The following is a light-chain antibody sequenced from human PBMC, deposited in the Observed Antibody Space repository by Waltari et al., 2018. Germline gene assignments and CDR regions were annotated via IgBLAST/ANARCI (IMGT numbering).Light chain of an antibody. CDR1: KLGGKY. CDR3: QAWDSSTAV. V-gene: IGLV3-1*01. CDR2: QDS. J-gene: IGLJ7*01. Sequence: SYELTQPPSGSVSPGHNASITRSGDKLGGKYACWYQQKTGQSPGLVIYQDSKRPSGIPERFSGSNSGNTATLTISGTQAMDEADYYCQAWDSSTAVFGGGTQLTVL.